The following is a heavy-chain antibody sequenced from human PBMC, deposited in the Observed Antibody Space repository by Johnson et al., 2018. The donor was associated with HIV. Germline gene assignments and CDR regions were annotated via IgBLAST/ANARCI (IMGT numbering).Heavy chain of an antibody. J-gene: IGHJ3*02. D-gene: IGHD1-26*01. Sequence: ELLVESGGGLVQPGGSLRLSCAASGFTFSNAWMSWVRQAPGKGLEWVGRVKSKTDGGTADYAAPVKGRFTISRDDSKNTLSLQMNSLKSEDTAVYYCTTEWELLSAFDIWGQGTMVTVSS. CDR3: TTEWELLSAFDI. CDR2: VKSKTDGGTA. V-gene: IGHV3-15*01. CDR1: GFTFSNAW.